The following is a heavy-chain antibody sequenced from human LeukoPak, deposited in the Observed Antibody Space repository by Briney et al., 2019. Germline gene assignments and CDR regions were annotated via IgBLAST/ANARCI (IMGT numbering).Heavy chain of an antibody. Sequence: SETLSLTWTVSGGSISSYNWSWIRQPPGKGLEWIGYIYYSGSTNYNPSLKSRVTISVDTSKNQFSLKLSSVTAADTAVYYCARVLVRGVHYYGMDVWGQGTTVTVSS. V-gene: IGHV4-59*08. D-gene: IGHD3-10*01. CDR1: GGSISSYN. CDR3: ARVLVRGVHYYGMDV. J-gene: IGHJ6*02. CDR2: IYYSGST.